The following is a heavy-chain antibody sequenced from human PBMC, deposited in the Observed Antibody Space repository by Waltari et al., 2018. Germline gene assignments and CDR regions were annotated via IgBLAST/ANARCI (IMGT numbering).Heavy chain of an antibody. CDR1: GDSVSNTYW. V-gene: IGHV4-4*02. J-gene: IGHJ5*02. D-gene: IGHD3-22*01. CDR3: ARDRGRGLYLDT. Sequence: QLQLQESGPGLVEPSGTLSLSCAVSGDSVSNTYWGSWVRQSPQKGLEWIGQVHGSGRSNYSPSLASRVTVSLDTSKNACSLKVTSATAADTAVYYCARDRGRGLYLDTWGPGTLVTVSP. CDR2: VHGSGRS.